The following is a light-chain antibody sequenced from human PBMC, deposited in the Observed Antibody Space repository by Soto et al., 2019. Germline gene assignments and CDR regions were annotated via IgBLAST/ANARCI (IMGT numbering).Light chain of an antibody. Sequence: DIQMTQSPSSVTASVGDGVSITCRASQEISNYLAWFQQKPGKAPKSLISAATALQSGVPSRFSGSRSGADFTLTISILQPEDSATYYCQHDDSYPISFGQGTRLEI. J-gene: IGKJ5*01. V-gene: IGKV1-16*01. CDR3: QHDDSYPIS. CDR1: QEISNY. CDR2: AAT.